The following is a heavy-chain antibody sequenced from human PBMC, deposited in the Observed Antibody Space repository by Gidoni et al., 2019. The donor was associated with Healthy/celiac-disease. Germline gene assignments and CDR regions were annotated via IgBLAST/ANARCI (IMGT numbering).Heavy chain of an antibody. J-gene: IGHJ4*02. CDR2: IIPILGIA. V-gene: IGHV1-69*10. D-gene: IGHD6-19*01. Sequence: QVQLVQSGAEVKKPGSSVKVSCKASGGTFSSYAISWVRQAPGQGLEWMGGIIPILGIANYAQKFQGRVTITADKSTSTAYMELSSLRSEDTAVYYCAREGYSSGGFDYWGQGTLVTVSS. CDR1: GGTFSSYA. CDR3: AREGYSSGGFDY.